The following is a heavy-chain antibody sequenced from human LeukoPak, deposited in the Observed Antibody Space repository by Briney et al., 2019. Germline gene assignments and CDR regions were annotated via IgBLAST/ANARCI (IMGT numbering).Heavy chain of an antibody. V-gene: IGHV3-21*01. D-gene: IGHD3-10*01. Sequence: GGSLRLSCAASGFTFNFYSMNWVRQAPGKGLEWVSSISSSGGYIYYADSLKGRFTISRDNAKNSLYLHMNSLRAEDTAVYYCARSGSEWLNYFDYWGQGTLVTVSS. CDR2: ISSSGGYI. CDR3: ARSGSEWLNYFDY. J-gene: IGHJ4*02. CDR1: GFTFNFYS.